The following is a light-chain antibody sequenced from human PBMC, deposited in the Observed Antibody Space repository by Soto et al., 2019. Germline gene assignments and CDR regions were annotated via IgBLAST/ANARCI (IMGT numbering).Light chain of an antibody. J-gene: IGKJ1*01. CDR1: QGISNY. CDR2: AAS. V-gene: IGKV1-27*01. CDR3: QKYNSAPPTWT. Sequence: DIQMTQSPSSLSVSVGDRVTITCRASQGISNYLAWYQQKPGKVPKLLIYAASTLQSGVPSRFSGSGSGTDFTLTISSLQPEDVATYYCQKYNSAPPTWTFGQGTKVEIK.